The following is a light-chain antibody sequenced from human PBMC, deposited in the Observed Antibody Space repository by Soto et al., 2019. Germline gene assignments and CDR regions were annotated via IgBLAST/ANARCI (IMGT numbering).Light chain of an antibody. J-gene: IGLJ3*02. CDR3: VLSLPRGVWE. CDR2: STN. Sequence: QTVVTQEPSFSVSPGGTVTLTCGLTSGSVSTSNYPSWYQQTPGQTPRTLIYSTNFRSSGVPDRFSGSILGNKAALTITGAQADDESDYYCVLSLPRGVWEFGGGTTLTVL. V-gene: IGLV8-61*01. CDR1: SGSVSTSNY.